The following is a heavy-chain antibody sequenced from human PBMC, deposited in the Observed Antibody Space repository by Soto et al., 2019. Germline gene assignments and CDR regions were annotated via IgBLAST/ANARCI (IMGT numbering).Heavy chain of an antibody. J-gene: IGHJ4*02. V-gene: IGHV3-23*01. CDR2: ISGSGGST. Sequence: EVQLLESGGGLVQPGGSLRLSCAASGFTFSSYAMSWVRQAPGKGLEWVSAISGSGGSTYYADSVEGRFTISRDNSKNTLYLQMNSLRAEDTAVYYCAKDKLVVTALSPFDYWGQGTLVTVSS. CDR3: AKDKLVVTALSPFDY. D-gene: IGHD2-21*02. CDR1: GFTFSSYA.